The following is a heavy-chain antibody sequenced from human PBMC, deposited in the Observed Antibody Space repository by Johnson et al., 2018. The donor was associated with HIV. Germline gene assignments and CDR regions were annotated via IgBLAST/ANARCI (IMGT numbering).Heavy chain of an antibody. CDR3: AKGVRGSSCYDAFDI. J-gene: IGHJ3*02. V-gene: IGHV3-7*02. D-gene: IGHD6-6*01. CDR1: GFTFSSYW. CDR2: IKQDGSEK. Sequence: VQLVESGGGLVQPGRSLRLSCAASGFTFSSYWMSWVRQAPGKGLEWVANIKQDGSEKYYVDSVKGRFTISRVNSKNMLYLQMNSLRVEDTAVYYCAKGVRGSSCYDAFDICGQGTMVTVPS.